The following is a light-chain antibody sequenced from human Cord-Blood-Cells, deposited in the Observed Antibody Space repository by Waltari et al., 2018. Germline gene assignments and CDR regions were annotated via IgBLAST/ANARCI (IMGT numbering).Light chain of an antibody. CDR3: CSYVGSSTVV. V-gene: IGLV2-23*01. CDR1: SSDVGSYNL. J-gene: IGLJ2*01. Sequence: QSALTQPASVSGSPGQSITLPCTGPSSDVGSYNLVSWYQQHPGKAPKLMIYEGSKRPSGVSNRFSGSKSGNTASLTISGLQAEDEADYYCCSYVGSSTVVFGGGTKLTVL. CDR2: EGS.